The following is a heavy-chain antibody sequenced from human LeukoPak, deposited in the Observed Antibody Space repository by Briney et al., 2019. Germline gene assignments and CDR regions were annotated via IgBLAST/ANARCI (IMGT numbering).Heavy chain of an antibody. D-gene: IGHD6-25*01. CDR3: ARGRRRDWFDP. Sequence: SETLSLTCTVSGGSISSGDYYWSWIRQPPRKGLEWIGYIYYSGSTYYNPSLKSRVTISVDTSKNQFSLKLSSVTAADTAVYYCARGRRRDWFDPWGQGTLFTVSS. CDR2: IYYSGST. V-gene: IGHV4-30-4*08. J-gene: IGHJ5*02. CDR1: GGSISSGDYY.